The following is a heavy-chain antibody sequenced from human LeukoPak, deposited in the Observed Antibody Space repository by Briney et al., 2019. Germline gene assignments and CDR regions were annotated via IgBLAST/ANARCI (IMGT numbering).Heavy chain of an antibody. V-gene: IGHV3-20*04. Sequence: GGSLRLSCAASGFTFDDYGMSWVRQAPGKGLDWVSGINWNGRSTGYADSVKGRFTISRDNDKNSLYLQMNSLRAEDTALYYCAREGYCSSTSCYLGWGDYYYYMDVWGKGTTVTVSS. CDR2: INWNGRST. CDR1: GFTFDDYG. D-gene: IGHD2-2*01. J-gene: IGHJ6*03. CDR3: AREGYCSSTSCYLGWGDYYYYMDV.